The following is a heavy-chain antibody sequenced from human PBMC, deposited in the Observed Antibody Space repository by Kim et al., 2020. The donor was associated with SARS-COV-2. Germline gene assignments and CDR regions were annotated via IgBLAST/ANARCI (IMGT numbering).Heavy chain of an antibody. V-gene: IGHV3-73*01. CDR2: IRSKANSYAT. CDR3: TRPGPYSSSWEYYYYGMDV. J-gene: IGHJ6*02. D-gene: IGHD6-13*01. Sequence: GGSLRLSCAASGFTFSGSAMHWVRQASGKGLEWVGRIRSKANSYATAYAASVKGRFTISRDDSKNTAYLQMNSLKTEDTAVYYCTRPGPYSSSWEYYYYGMDVWGQGTTVTVSS. CDR1: GFTFSGSA.